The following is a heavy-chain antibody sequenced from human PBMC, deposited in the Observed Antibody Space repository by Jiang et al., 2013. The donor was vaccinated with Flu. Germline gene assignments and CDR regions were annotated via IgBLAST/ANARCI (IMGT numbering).Heavy chain of an antibody. V-gene: IGHV3-23*04. CDR3: ATRRSYYFEY. CDR1: GFPFSYYA. J-gene: IGHJ4*02. D-gene: IGHD2-21*01. CDR2: ITGSSQDT. Sequence: VQLVESGGGLVQPGGSLRLSCAASGFPFSYYAMAWVRQAPGGGLEWVSGITGSSQDTYTADSVKGRFTISRDNSQNTLYLQMRSLRAEDTALYYCATRRSYYFEYWGPGTLVTVSS.